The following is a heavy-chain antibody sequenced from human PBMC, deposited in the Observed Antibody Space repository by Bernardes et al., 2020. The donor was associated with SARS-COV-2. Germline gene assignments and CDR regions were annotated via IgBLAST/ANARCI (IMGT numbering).Heavy chain of an antibody. CDR3: NLPAAYCGDDCILDY. J-gene: IGHJ4*02. CDR2: IKEDESEM. V-gene: IGHV3-7*03. CDR1: GFAFSRYW. D-gene: IGHD2-21*02. Sequence: GGSLRVCCAASGFAFSRYWMSWVRQAPGKGLEWVANIKEDESEMYYGDSVKGRFIISRDNAKNSVYLEMKSLKTEDTAVYYCNLPAAYCGDDCILDYWGQGTLVTVSS.